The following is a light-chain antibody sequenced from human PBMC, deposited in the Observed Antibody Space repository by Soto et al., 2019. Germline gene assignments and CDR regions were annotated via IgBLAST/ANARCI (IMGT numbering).Light chain of an antibody. CDR2: DNY. Sequence: QSVLTQPPSVSAAPGQTVTISCSGSSSNIGSDYVSWFQQVPGTPPKLLIYDNYKRPSGIPDRFSGSKSGTSASLGITGLQTGDEADYYCASWDYTLSAGVFGGGTKLTVL. CDR1: SSNIGSDY. J-gene: IGLJ3*02. V-gene: IGLV1-51*01. CDR3: ASWDYTLSAGV.